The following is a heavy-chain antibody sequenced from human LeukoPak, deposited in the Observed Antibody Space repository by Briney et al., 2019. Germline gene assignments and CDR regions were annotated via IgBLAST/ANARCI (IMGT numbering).Heavy chain of an antibody. D-gene: IGHD3-22*01. Sequence: SQTLSLTCAISGDSVSSNSAAWNWIRQSPSRGLEWLGRTYYRSKWYNDYAVSVKSRITINPDTSKNQFSLQLNSVTPEDTAVYYCARDERTYYYDSSGYRNWFDPWGQGTLVTVPS. CDR1: GDSVSSNSAA. CDR3: ARDERTYYYDSSGYRNWFDP. V-gene: IGHV6-1*01. CDR2: TYYRSKWYN. J-gene: IGHJ5*02.